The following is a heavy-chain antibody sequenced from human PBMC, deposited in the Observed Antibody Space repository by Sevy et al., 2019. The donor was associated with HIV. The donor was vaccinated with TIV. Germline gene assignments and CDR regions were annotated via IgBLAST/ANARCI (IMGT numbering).Heavy chain of an antibody. CDR1: GFTFHSHA. CDR3: ARARGAHPTAILYFFNL. Sequence: GGSLRLSCVDSGFTFHSHAMHWVRRAPGKGLEWVAGTSYDGRDKFYVDSVNGQFVISRDNSRNTLYLHLNNLRTEDTALYYCARARGAHPTAILYFFNLWGQGTLVTVSS. CDR2: TSYDGRDK. V-gene: IGHV3-30*09. J-gene: IGHJ4*02. D-gene: IGHD3-10*01.